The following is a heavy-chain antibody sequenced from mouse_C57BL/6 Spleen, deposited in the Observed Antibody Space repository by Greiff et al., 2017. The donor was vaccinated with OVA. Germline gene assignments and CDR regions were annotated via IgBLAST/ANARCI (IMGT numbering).Heavy chain of an antibody. J-gene: IGHJ4*01. CDR2: IRNKANGYTT. CDR3: ARAGLYYYDAMDY. CDR1: GFTFTDYY. Sequence: EVKLMESGGGLVQPGGSLSLSCAASGFTFTDYYMSWVRQPPGKALEWLGFIRNKANGYTTEYSASVKGRFTISRDNSQSILYLQMNALRAEDSATYYCARAGLYYYDAMDYWGQGTSVTVSS. D-gene: IGHD1-1*01. V-gene: IGHV7-3*01.